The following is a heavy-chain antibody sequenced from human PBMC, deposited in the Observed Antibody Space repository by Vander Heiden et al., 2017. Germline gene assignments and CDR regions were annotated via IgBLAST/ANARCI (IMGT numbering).Heavy chain of an antibody. CDR2: LSGSGDST. V-gene: IGHV3-23*01. CDR1: GFMFSPYA. D-gene: IGHD2-8*01. Sequence: EVLLLESGGGLVQPGESLRLSCPAPGFMFSPYAMSWVRQAPGKGLQWISGLSGSGDSTYYAESVRGRFTISRDNSKSTVYLHMNSLRGEDTAVYYCAKQMGLSGLDVWGQGTTVTVSS. J-gene: IGHJ6*02. CDR3: AKQMGLSGLDV.